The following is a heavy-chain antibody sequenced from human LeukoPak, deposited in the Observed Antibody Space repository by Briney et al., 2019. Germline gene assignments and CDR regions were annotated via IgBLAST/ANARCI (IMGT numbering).Heavy chain of an antibody. V-gene: IGHV3-48*03. J-gene: IGHJ5*02. CDR3: ASGPPETQFDP. Sequence: PGGSLRLSCAASGFTFSSYEMNWVRQAPGKGLEWVSYISSSGSTIYYADSVKGRFTISRDNAKNSLYLQMNSLRADDTAVYYCASGPPETQFDPWGQGTLVTVSS. CDR2: ISSSGSTI. CDR1: GFTFSSYE.